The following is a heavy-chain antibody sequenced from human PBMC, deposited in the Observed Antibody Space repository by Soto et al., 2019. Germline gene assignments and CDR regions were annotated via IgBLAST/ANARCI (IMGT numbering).Heavy chain of an antibody. Sequence: EVQLLESGGGLVQPGGSLRLSCAASGFTFSSYAMSWVRQAPGKGLEWVSAISGSGGSTYYADSVKGRFTFSRDNSKNPLYLQMNSLRAEDTAVYYCAKDPIPYSQGRDNWFDPWGQGTLVTVSS. D-gene: IGHD5-18*01. CDR1: GFTFSSYA. CDR3: AKDPIPYSQGRDNWFDP. J-gene: IGHJ5*02. CDR2: ISGSGGST. V-gene: IGHV3-23*01.